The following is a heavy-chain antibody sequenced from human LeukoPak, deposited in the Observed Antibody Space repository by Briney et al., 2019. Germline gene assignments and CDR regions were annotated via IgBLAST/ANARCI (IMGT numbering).Heavy chain of an antibody. CDR3: ARGGTQNYYYCYGMDV. Sequence: GGSLRLSCAASGFTFSSYAMHWVRQAPGKGLEWVAVISYDGSNKYYADSVKGRFTISRDNSKNTLYLQMNSLRAEDTAVYYCARGGTQNYYYCYGMDVWGQGTTVTVSS. J-gene: IGHJ6*02. CDR2: ISYDGSNK. D-gene: IGHD2-15*01. V-gene: IGHV3-30-3*01. CDR1: GFTFSSYA.